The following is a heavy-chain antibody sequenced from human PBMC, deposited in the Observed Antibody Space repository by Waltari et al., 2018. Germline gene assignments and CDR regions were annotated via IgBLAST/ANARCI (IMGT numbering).Heavy chain of an antibody. J-gene: IGHJ4*02. Sequence: QLQLRESGPGLVKPSETLSLTCTVSGGSINSSTYYWGWIRQPPAKGLEWIGSISYCGSTYYNPSFKIRVTMSVYTSKNQFSLKLSSVTAADTAVYYCARRGYCGIDCYSNYFDFWGQGTLVTVSS. D-gene: IGHD2-21*01. CDR3: ARRGYCGIDCYSNYFDF. CDR1: GGSINSSTYY. CDR2: ISYCGST. V-gene: IGHV4-39*01.